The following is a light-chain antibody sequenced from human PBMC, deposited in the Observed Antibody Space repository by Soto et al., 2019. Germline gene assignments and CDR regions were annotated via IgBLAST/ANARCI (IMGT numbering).Light chain of an antibody. V-gene: IGLV4-69*01. Sequence: QLVLTQPPSASASLGASVKLTCTLSSGNNRYAIAWHQQQPEKGPRYLMKLNSDGSHSKGDGIPDRFSGSSSGAERYLTISSLQSEDEADYYCQTWSTDSRVFGGGTKLTVL. J-gene: IGLJ3*02. CDR1: SGNNRYA. CDR3: QTWSTDSRV. CDR2: LNSDGSH.